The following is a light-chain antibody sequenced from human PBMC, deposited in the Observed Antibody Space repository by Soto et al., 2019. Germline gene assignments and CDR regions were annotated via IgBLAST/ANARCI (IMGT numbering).Light chain of an antibody. V-gene: IGKV3-20*01. CDR3: QYQGS. CDR1: QSVSRRY. CDR2: DVS. J-gene: IGKJ4*01. Sequence: IVLTQSPDPLSLSPGQRATLSCRASQSVSRRYLAWYQQKPGQAPMLLIYDVSERASDIPDRFSGSGSGTDFTLTINRLVPEDVAVYYCQYQGSFGGGTKVEIK.